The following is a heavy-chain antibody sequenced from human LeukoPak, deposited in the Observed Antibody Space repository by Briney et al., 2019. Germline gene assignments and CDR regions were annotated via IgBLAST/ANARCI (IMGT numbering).Heavy chain of an antibody. CDR2: IKSDGSST. CDR1: GFTFSSFW. D-gene: IGHD4-23*01. J-gene: IGHJ4*02. CDR3: ARDLDYGGYSNFEY. Sequence: GGSLRLSCAASGFTFSSFWMHWVRQAPAKGLVWVSRIKSDGSSTSYAGSVKDRFTISRDNAKNTLYLQMNSLRAEDTAVYYCARDLDYGGYSNFEYWGQGTLVTVSS. V-gene: IGHV3-74*01.